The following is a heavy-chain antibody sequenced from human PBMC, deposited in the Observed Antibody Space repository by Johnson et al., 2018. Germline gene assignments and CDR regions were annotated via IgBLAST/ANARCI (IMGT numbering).Heavy chain of an antibody. CDR1: GFTFSSYA. V-gene: IGHV3-23*01. Sequence: VQLQESGGGLVQPGGSLRLSCAASGFTFSSYAMSWVRQAPGKGLEWVSAISGSGGSTYYADTVKGRFTISRDNSKTTLYLQMNSLRAEDTAVYYCAKLLPRYSSFPAIYYYYGMDVWGQGTTVTVSS. J-gene: IGHJ6*02. CDR3: AKLLPRYSSFPAIYYYYGMDV. CDR2: ISGSGGST. D-gene: IGHD6-13*01.